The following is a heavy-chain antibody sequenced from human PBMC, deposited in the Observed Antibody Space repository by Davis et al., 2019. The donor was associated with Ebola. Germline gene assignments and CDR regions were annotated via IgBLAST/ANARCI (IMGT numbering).Heavy chain of an antibody. CDR1: GYNFATYW. CDR2: IYPGDSDT. D-gene: IGHD5-24*01. CDR3: ARGTDGYNPGGYFDS. Sequence: GESLKISCKTSGYNFATYWIAWVRQMPGKGLEWMGIIYPGDSDTRYSSSFQGQVTISADKSISTAYLQWSSLKASDTAMYYCARGTDGYNPGGYFDSWGQGTLVTVSS. J-gene: IGHJ4*02. V-gene: IGHV5-51*01.